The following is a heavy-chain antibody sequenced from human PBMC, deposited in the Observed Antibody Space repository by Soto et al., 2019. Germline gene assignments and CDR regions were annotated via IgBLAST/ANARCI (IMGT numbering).Heavy chain of an antibody. J-gene: IGHJ4*02. CDR3: VRPYYSSSWFPFDR. Sequence: GGSLRLSCTASGFYFGDYYMSWIRQAPGKGLEWVSYIDSDDGTTYYTDSVKGRFTISRDNAKNSLYLQMNSLRVEDTALYYCVRPYYSSSWFPFDRWGQGTLVTVSS. D-gene: IGHD6-13*01. CDR2: IDSDDGTT. V-gene: IGHV3-11*01. CDR1: GFYFGDYY.